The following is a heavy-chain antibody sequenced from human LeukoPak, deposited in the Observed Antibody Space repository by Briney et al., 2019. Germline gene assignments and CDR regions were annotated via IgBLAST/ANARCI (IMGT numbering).Heavy chain of an antibody. V-gene: IGHV3-7*01. J-gene: IGHJ3*02. Sequence: PGGSLRLSCAASGFTFSSYGMHWVRQAPGKGLEWVANIKQDGSEKYYVDSVKGRFTISRDSAKNSLYLQMNSLRAEDTAVYYCARRGYSGYDSSFDIWGQGTMVTVSS. D-gene: IGHD5-12*01. CDR2: IKQDGSEK. CDR1: GFTFSSYG. CDR3: ARRGYSGYDSSFDI.